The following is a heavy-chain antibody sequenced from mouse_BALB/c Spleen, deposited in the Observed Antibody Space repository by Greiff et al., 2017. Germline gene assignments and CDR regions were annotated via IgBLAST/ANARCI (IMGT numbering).Heavy chain of an antibody. V-gene: IGHV3-6*02. D-gene: IGHD1-1*01. Sequence: EVKVEESGPGLVKPSQSLSLTCSVTGYSITSGYYWNWIRQFPGNKLEWMGYISYDGSNNYNPSLKNRISITRDTSKNQFFLKLNSVTTEDTATYYCARELTTAYWGQGTLVTVSA. CDR1: GYSITSGYY. CDR3: ARELTTAY. CDR2: ISYDGSN. J-gene: IGHJ3*01.